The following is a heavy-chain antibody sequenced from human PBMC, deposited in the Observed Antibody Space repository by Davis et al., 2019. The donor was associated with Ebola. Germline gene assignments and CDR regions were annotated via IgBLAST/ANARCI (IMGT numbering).Heavy chain of an antibody. CDR1: GIIVSSNH. V-gene: IGHV3-53*01. Sequence: GESLKISCAASGIIVSSNHMSWVRQAPGKGLEWVSTFYSRGAIYYADSVKGRFTISRDNSKNTVFLQMSSLRAEDTAIYYCARDLGSSTDYWGQGTLVTVSS. CDR2: FYSRGAI. D-gene: IGHD6-6*01. J-gene: IGHJ4*02. CDR3: ARDLGSSTDY.